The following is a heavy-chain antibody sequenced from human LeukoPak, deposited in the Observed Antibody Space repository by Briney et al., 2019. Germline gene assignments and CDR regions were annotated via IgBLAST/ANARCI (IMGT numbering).Heavy chain of an antibody. V-gene: IGHV3-9*01. D-gene: IGHD6-13*01. J-gene: IGHJ4*02. CDR2: ISWNSGSI. CDR1: GFTFSSYA. Sequence: GGSLRLSCAASGFTFSSYAMSWVRQAPGKGLEWVSGISWNSGSIGYADSVKGRFTISRDNAKNSLYLQMNSLRAEDTALYYCAKATLYSSSSESDYWGQGTLVTVSS. CDR3: AKATLYSSSSESDY.